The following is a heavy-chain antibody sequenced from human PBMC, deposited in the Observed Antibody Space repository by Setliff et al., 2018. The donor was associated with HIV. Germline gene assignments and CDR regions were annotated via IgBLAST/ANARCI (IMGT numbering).Heavy chain of an antibody. V-gene: IGHV4-59*01. D-gene: IGHD6-25*01. Sequence: SETLSLTCTVSGGSISGYYWSWIRQPPGKGLEYIGSIFFTGNTIYNPSLKARVTLSVDMSKNQVFLRLSSVTAADTAVYYCVRVQNSGCGDLWGQGTLVTVSS. CDR3: VRVQNSGCGDL. J-gene: IGHJ5*02. CDR2: IFFTGNT. CDR1: GGSISGYY.